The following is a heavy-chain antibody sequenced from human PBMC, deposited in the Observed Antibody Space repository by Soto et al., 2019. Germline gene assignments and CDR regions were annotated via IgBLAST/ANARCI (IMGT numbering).Heavy chain of an antibody. CDR1: GFAFSNDW. Sequence: EVRVVESGGGLVQPGGSLRLSCAASGFAFSNDWMTWVRQASGKGLEWVASIKEDGTNTYYADSVRGRFTLSRDNAKNSLFLQMNSLRAEDTAVYYCARGGGIVDNWGQATLVTVSS. V-gene: IGHV3-7*01. J-gene: IGHJ4*02. CDR3: ARGGGIVDN. D-gene: IGHD3-10*01. CDR2: IKEDGTNT.